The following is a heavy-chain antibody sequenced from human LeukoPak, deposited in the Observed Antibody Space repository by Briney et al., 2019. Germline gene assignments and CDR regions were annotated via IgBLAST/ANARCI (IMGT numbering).Heavy chain of an antibody. D-gene: IGHD2-15*01. Sequence: GRSLRLSCAASGFTFSSYAMHWVRQAPGKGLEWVAVISYDGSNKYYADSVKGRFTISRDNSKNTLYLQMNSLRAEDTAVYYCARELLSDSYYYYGMDVWGQGTTVTVSS. V-gene: IGHV3-30-3*01. CDR1: GFTFSSYA. CDR2: ISYDGSNK. CDR3: ARELLSDSYYYYGMDV. J-gene: IGHJ6*02.